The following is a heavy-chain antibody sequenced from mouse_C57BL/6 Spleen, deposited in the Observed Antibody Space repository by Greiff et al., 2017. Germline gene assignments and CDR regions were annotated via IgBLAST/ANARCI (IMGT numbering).Heavy chain of an antibody. CDR3: ARNQTAFYAMDY. Sequence: QVQLQQPGAELVKPGASVKMSCKASGYTFTSYWITWVKQRPGQGLEWIGDIYPGSGSTNYTEKFKSKATLTVDTSSSTAYMQLSSLTSEDSAVYYCARNQTAFYAMDYWGQGTSVTVSS. CDR1: GYTFTSYW. CDR2: IYPGSGST. J-gene: IGHJ4*01. V-gene: IGHV1-55*01. D-gene: IGHD3-2*01.